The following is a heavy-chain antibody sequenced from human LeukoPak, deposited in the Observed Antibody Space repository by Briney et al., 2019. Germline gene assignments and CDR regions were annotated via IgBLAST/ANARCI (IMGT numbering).Heavy chain of an antibody. CDR2: INSDGSTT. CDR3: ARPHYYDSSGYFFDY. V-gene: IGHV3-74*01. J-gene: IGHJ4*02. Sequence: GGSLRLSCAASGFTFSNYWMHWVRQAPGKGLIWVSRINSDGSTTTYADSVKGRFTISRDNAKNSLYLQMNSLRAEDTAVYYCARPHYYDSSGYFFDYWGQGTLVTVSS. CDR1: GFTFSNYW. D-gene: IGHD3-22*01.